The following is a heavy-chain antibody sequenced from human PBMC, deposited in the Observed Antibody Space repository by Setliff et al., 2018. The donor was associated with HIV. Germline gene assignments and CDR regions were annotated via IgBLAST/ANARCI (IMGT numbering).Heavy chain of an antibody. CDR2: INTNTGNP. CDR1: AYTFTAYY. V-gene: IGHV7-4-1*02. CDR3: ARDLKRPNSNFWGGYPIPFDS. D-gene: IGHD3-3*01. Sequence: ASVKVSCKASAYTFTAYYIHWVRQAPGQGLELMGWINTNTGNPTYAQGFTGRFVFSLDTSVSTAYLQISSLKAEDTAVYFCARDLKRPNSNFWGGYPIPFDSWGQGTLVTVSS. J-gene: IGHJ4*02.